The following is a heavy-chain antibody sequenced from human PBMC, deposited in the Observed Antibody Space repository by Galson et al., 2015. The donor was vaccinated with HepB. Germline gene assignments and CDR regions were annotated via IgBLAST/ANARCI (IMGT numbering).Heavy chain of an antibody. J-gene: IGHJ6*02. CDR2: IYTGGSR. V-gene: IGHV3-66*02. CDR3: ARIVYNWNLNYYYGMDV. Sequence: SLRLSCAASGFTVSTDYMNWVRQAPGKGLEWVSVIYTGGSRYYADSVKGRFTISRDNSKNTVYLQMHSLRPEDTAVYYCARIVYNWNLNYYYGMDVWGQGTTVTVSS. CDR1: GFTVSTDY. D-gene: IGHD1-20*01.